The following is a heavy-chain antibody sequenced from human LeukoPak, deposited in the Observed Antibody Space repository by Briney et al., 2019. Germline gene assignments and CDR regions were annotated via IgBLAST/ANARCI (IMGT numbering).Heavy chain of an antibody. Sequence: PGTSLRLSCAASGFTFSGYGMHWVRQAPGKGLEWVALISYDGSNKNYVDAVRGRFTISRDNSKNTLYLQMNSLRAEDTAVYYCVKVPRSGCCAFDVWGQGTMVTVSS. D-gene: IGHD6-19*01. CDR1: GFTFSGYG. CDR3: VKVPRSGCCAFDV. CDR2: ISYDGSNK. J-gene: IGHJ3*01. V-gene: IGHV3-30*18.